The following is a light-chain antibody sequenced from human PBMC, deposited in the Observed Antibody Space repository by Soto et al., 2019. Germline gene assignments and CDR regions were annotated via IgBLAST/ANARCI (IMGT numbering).Light chain of an antibody. Sequence: AIRMTQSPSSFSASTGDRVTITCRASQGISSYLAWYQQKPGNAPKLLIYAASTLQSGVPSRFSGTGSGTDFTLTVSCLQSEDFATYYCQQYYSDPPLTFGGGTKVEIK. V-gene: IGKV1-8*01. CDR3: QQYYSDPPLT. CDR1: QGISSY. CDR2: AAS. J-gene: IGKJ4*01.